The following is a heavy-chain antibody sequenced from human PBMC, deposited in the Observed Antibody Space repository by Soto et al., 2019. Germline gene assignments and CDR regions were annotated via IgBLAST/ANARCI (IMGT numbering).Heavy chain of an antibody. CDR2: IIPIFGSA. CDR1: GGTFSSYA. D-gene: IGHD3-10*01. CDR3: ARAFHGASSFDP. V-gene: IGHV1-69*13. Sequence: SVKVSCKASGGTFSSYAINWVRQAPGQGLEWMGGIIPIFGSANYAQKFQGRVTITADESTNTAYMELSSLRSEDTAVYYCARAFHGASSFDPWGQGTLVTVSS. J-gene: IGHJ5*02.